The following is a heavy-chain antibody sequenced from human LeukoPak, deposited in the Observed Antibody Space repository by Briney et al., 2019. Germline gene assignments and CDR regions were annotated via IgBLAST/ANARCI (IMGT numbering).Heavy chain of an antibody. D-gene: IGHD3-22*01. Sequence: GGSLRLSCAASGCTFSSYAMSWVRQAPGKGLEWVSAISGSGGSTYYADSVKGRFTISRDNSKNTLYLQMNSLRAEATAVYYCANYYDSSVYYYPFDYWGQGTLVTVSS. CDR2: ISGSGGST. CDR3: ANYYDSSVYYYPFDY. CDR1: GCTFSSYA. J-gene: IGHJ4*02. V-gene: IGHV3-23*01.